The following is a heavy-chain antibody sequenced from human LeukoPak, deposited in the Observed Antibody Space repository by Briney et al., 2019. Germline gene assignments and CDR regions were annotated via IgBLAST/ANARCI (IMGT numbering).Heavy chain of an antibody. V-gene: IGHV1-2*02. Sequence: ASVKVSCKASGYTFTGYYMHWVRQAPGQGLEWMGWINPNSGGTNYAQKFQGRVTMTRDTSISTAYMELRSLRSDDTAVYYCARTRSGGPYYYYYMDVWGKGTTVTVSS. CDR1: GYTFTGYY. D-gene: IGHD2-15*01. J-gene: IGHJ6*03. CDR3: ARTRSGGPYYYYYMDV. CDR2: INPNSGGT.